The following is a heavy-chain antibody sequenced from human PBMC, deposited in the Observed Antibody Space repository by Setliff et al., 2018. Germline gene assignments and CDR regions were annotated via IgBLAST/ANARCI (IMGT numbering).Heavy chain of an antibody. CDR2: IRYDGSNK. CDR3: SRDLQGSGDYVVDY. CDR1: GFTFSSYG. D-gene: IGHD4-17*01. J-gene: IGHJ4*02. V-gene: IGHV3-30*02. Sequence: PGGSLRLSCAASGFTFSSYGMHWVRQAPGKGLEWVAFIRYDGSNKYYADSVKGRFTISRDNSKNTLYLQMNSLRAEDTAVYYCSRDLQGSGDYVVDYWGQGTLVTVSS.